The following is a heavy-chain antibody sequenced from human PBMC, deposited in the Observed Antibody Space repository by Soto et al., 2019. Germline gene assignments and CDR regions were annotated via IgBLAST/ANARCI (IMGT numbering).Heavy chain of an antibody. CDR2: IIPILGIA. J-gene: IGHJ6*02. CDR1: GGTFSSYT. Sequence: QVQLVQSGAEVKKPGSSVKVSCKASGGTFSSYTISWVRQAPGQGLEWMGRIIPILGIANYAQKFQGRVTITADKSTSTAYMELSSLRSEDTAVYYCARDPTEQWLVLSYYYYGMDVWGQGTTVAVSS. D-gene: IGHD6-19*01. CDR3: ARDPTEQWLVLSYYYYGMDV. V-gene: IGHV1-69*08.